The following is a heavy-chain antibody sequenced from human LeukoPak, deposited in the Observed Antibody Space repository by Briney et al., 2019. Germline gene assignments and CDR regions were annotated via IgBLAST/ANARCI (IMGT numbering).Heavy chain of an antibody. D-gene: IGHD3-22*01. V-gene: IGHV4-59*01. CDR3: ARGGYYDSSGYYYYYYYYYMDV. CDR1: GGSISSYY. J-gene: IGHJ6*03. Sequence: SQTLSLTCTVSGGSISSYYWSWIRQPPGKGLEWIGYIYYSGSTNYNPSLKSRVTISVDTSKNQFSLKLSSVTAADTAVYYCARGGYYDSSGYYYYYYYYYMDVWGKGTTVTISS. CDR2: IYYSGST.